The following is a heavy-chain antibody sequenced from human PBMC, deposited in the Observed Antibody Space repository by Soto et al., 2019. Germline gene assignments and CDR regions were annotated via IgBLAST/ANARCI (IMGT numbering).Heavy chain of an antibody. Sequence: QVQLQQWGAGLLKPSETLSLTCAVYGGSFSGYYWSWIRQPPGKGLEWIGEINHSGSTNYNPSLKSRVTISVDTSKNHFSLKLSSVTAADTAVYYCARVWFGAYYFDYWGQGTLVTVSS. J-gene: IGHJ4*02. CDR1: GGSFSGYY. CDR2: INHSGST. V-gene: IGHV4-34*01. CDR3: ARVWFGAYYFDY. D-gene: IGHD3-10*01.